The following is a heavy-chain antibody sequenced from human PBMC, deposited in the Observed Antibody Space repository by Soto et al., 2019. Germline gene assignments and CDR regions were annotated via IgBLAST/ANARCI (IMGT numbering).Heavy chain of an antibody. J-gene: IGHJ4*02. D-gene: IGHD3-16*01. CDR2: IKHDGSEK. V-gene: IGHV3-7*01. CDR3: ARGVWGFYY. CDR1: GFTFSIYW. Sequence: PGGSLRLSCVASGFTFSIYWMNWFRQAPGKGLEWVANIKHDGSEKYYVDSVKGRFAISRDNAKNSLYLEMNSLRAEDTALYYCARGVWGFYYWGQGTQVTVSS.